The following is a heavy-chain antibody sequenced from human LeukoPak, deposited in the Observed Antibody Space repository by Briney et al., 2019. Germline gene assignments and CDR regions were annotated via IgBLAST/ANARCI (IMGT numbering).Heavy chain of an antibody. CDR3: AKVIVGATLWGYFDY. Sequence: GGCLRLSRVDSGYSFIRYAMTGVPDARGRGVQWGSTISDGGGNTYYADSVKGRFTISRDNSRNTLYLQMNSLRAEDTAVYYCAKVIVGATLWGYFDYWGQGTLVTVSS. J-gene: IGHJ4*02. D-gene: IGHD1-26*01. V-gene: IGHV3-23*01. CDR1: GYSFIRYA. CDR2: ISDGGGNT.